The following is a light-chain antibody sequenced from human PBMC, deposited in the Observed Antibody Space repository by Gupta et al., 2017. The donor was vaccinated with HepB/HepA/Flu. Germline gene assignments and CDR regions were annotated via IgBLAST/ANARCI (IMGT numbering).Light chain of an antibody. CDR3: HQHYNAPCS. CDR2: WAS. V-gene: IGKV4-1*01. J-gene: IGKJ2*04. CDR1: QSVLSSSNNKNF. Sequence: DNVMTQSPDSLAVSLGERATINCKSSQSVLSSSNNKNFLTWYQQKPGQPPRLLISWASSRDSGVPERFSGSGSATDFTPTISSLQAEDVAIYYCHQHYNAPCSFGQGTRLEIK.